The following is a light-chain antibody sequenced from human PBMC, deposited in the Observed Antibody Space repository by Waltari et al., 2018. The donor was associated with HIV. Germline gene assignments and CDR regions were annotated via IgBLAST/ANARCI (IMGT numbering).Light chain of an antibody. CDR1: SNAVGGFHY. V-gene: IGLV2-14*03. CDR2: DVS. J-gene: IGLJ2*01. CDR3: CSYSSSGTVL. Sequence: HSVLTQPASMSGSLGQSITISCLGSSNAVGGFHYVSWYQQSPDKAPRLVIYDVSNRPSGVSGRFSGSKSGSAASLTISGLQPEDEADYYCCSYSSSGTVLFGGGTRLTVL.